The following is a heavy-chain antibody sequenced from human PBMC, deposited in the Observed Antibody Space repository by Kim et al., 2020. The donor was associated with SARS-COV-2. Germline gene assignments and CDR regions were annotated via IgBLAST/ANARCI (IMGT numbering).Heavy chain of an antibody. V-gene: IGHV5-51*01. D-gene: IGHD3-10*01. Sequence: GESLKISCQGSGYSFTSHWIGWVRQIPGKGLESLGIIYPRDSDTRYNPSFEGQVTISADKSITTAYLQWTGLKASDTAIYYCGRTSYGGAFDIWGQGTMVTVSS. CDR2: IYPRDSDT. CDR1: GYSFTSHW. J-gene: IGHJ3*02. CDR3: GRTSYGGAFDI.